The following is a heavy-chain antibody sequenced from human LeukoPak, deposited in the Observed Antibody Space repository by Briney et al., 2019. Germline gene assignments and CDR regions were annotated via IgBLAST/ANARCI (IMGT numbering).Heavy chain of an antibody. D-gene: IGHD3-3*01. Sequence: SVKVSCKASGGTFSSYAISWVRQAPGQGLEWMGGIIPIFGTANYAQKFQGRVTITADESTSTAYMELSSLRSEDTAVYYCARGEGGRFLEWLPPVYYMDVWGKGTTVTVSS. CDR3: ARGEGGRFLEWLPPVYYMDV. CDR1: GGTFSSYA. CDR2: IIPIFGTA. J-gene: IGHJ6*03. V-gene: IGHV1-69*13.